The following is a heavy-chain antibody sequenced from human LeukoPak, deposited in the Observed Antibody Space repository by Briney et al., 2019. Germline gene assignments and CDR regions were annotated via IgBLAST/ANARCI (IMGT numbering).Heavy chain of an antibody. CDR3: TNTYYDDSSGYYRSALDDH. V-gene: IGHV3-49*04. D-gene: IGHD3-22*01. J-gene: IGHJ4*02. Sequence: PGQSLRLSCRTSGFTFGDYALNWVGQAPGKGLEGVGWIRSKAYGGTTEYAASVKGRFIISRDYSTRTAYLQINSLKIEDTAVYYCTNTYYDDSSGYYRSALDDHWGQGTLVTVSS. CDR1: GFTFGDYA. CDR2: IRSKAYGGTT.